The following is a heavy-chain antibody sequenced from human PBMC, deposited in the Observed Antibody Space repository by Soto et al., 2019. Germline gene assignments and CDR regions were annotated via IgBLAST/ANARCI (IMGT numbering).Heavy chain of an antibody. Sequence: PGGSLRLSCAASGFTFSSYSMNWVRQAPGKGLEWVSYISSSSSTIYYADSVKGRFTISRDNAKNSLYLQMNSLRAEDTAVYYCARGLQWLVGHDAFDIWGQGTMVTVSS. CDR3: ARGLQWLVGHDAFDI. V-gene: IGHV3-48*01. CDR2: ISSSSSTI. CDR1: GFTFSSYS. J-gene: IGHJ3*02. D-gene: IGHD6-19*01.